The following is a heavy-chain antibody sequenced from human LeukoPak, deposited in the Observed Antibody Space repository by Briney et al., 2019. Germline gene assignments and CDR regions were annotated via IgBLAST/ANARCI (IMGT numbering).Heavy chain of an antibody. CDR3: AREGGYSGYGPFDY. V-gene: IGHV4-30-4*08. CDR1: GGSISSGDYY. CDR2: IYYSGST. D-gene: IGHD5-12*01. Sequence: SETLSLTCTVSGGSISSGDYYWSWIRQPPGKGREWIGYIYYSGSTYYNPSLKSRVTISVDTSKNQFSLKLSSVTAPDTAVYYCAREGGYSGYGPFDYWGQGTLVTVSS. J-gene: IGHJ4*02.